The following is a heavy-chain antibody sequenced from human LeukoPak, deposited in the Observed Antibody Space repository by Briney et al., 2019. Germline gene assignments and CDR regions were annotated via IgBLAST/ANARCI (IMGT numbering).Heavy chain of an antibody. CDR1: GFTVGGNY. CDR3: ARAQYCSGGSCYSGTLGS. D-gene: IGHD2-15*01. Sequence: PGGSLRLSCAASGFTVGGNYMSWVRQAPGKGLEWVSVIYSGADTYYADSVKGRFTISRHSSQNTVYLQMNSLRAEDTAVYYCARAQYCSGGSCYSGTLGSWGQGTLVTVSS. CDR2: IYSGADT. J-gene: IGHJ5*02. V-gene: IGHV3-53*04.